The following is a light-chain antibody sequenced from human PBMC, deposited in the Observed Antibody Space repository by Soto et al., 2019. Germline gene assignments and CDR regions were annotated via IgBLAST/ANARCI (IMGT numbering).Light chain of an antibody. J-gene: IGKJ1*01. CDR2: GAS. Sequence: EIVMTQSPATLSASPGERATLSCRASQSVRSNLAWYQQKPGQAPRLLIYGASTRATGIPARFSGSGSGTEFTLSIGSLQYEDFEVYYCQQYNDWPPTLGQGTKVDIK. CDR1: QSVRSN. CDR3: QQYNDWPPT. V-gene: IGKV3-15*01.